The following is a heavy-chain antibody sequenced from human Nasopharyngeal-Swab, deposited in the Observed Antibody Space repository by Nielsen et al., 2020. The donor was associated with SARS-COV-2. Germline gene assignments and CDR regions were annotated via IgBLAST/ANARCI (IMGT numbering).Heavy chain of an antibody. CDR2: INAGNGNT. CDR1: GYTFTNFA. J-gene: IGHJ4*02. D-gene: IGHD1-1*01. CDR3: ARVEGGPFDY. Sequence: ASVNVSCKASGYTFTNFAIHWVRQTPGQRLEWMGWINAGNGNTKYSQRFQGRVTITTDTSATSAYMELSRLRPEDTAVYYCARVEGGPFDYWGQGTLVAVSS. V-gene: IGHV1-3*01.